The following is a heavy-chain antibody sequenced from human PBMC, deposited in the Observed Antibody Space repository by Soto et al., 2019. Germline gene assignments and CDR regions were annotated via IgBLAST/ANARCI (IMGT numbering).Heavy chain of an antibody. CDR2: ISYDGSNK. Sequence: GGSLRLSCAASGFTFSSYGMHWVRQAPGKGLEWVAVISYDGSNKYYADSVKGRFTISRDNSKNTLYLQMNSPRAEDTAVYYCAKDSNYDFWSGYYKGYNWFDPWGQGTLVTSPQ. CDR1: GFTFSSYG. J-gene: IGHJ5*02. D-gene: IGHD3-3*01. V-gene: IGHV3-30*18. CDR3: AKDSNYDFWSGYYKGYNWFDP.